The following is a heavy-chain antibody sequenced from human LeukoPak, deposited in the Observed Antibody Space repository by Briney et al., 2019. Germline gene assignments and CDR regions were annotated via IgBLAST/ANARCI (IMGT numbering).Heavy chain of an antibody. CDR3: ARNSGYDTKFDY. D-gene: IGHD5-12*01. CDR2: IYYSGSI. Sequence: PSETLSLTCTVSGGSISSYYWSWIRQPPGKGLEWIGYIYYSGSINYNPSLKSRVTISVDTSKNQFSLKLSSVTAADTAVYYCARNSGYDTKFDYWGQGTLVTVSS. V-gene: IGHV4-59*08. CDR1: GGSISSYY. J-gene: IGHJ4*02.